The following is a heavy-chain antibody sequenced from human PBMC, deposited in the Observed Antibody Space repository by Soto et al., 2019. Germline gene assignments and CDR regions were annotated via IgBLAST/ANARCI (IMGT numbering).Heavy chain of an antibody. D-gene: IGHD1-26*01. CDR2: ISAYNGNT. J-gene: IGHJ4*02. CDR1: GYTPTNYD. V-gene: IGHV1-18*01. Sequence: QVPLEQSGAEVKKPGASVTVSCKTSGYTPTNYDIGWVRQAPGQGLEWMGWISAYNGNTNFAQKLQGRLTMTTDTSTRTAYMELRSLRSDDTAVYYCARALYRSGTYYAFDNCGQGTLVTVSS. CDR3: ARALYRSGTYYAFDN.